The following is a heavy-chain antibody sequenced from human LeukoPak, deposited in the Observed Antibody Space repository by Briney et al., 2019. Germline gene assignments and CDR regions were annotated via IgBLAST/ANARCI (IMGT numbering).Heavy chain of an antibody. CDR1: GGSISSGSYY. D-gene: IGHD3-10*01. J-gene: IGHJ5*02. Sequence: PSQNLSLTCTVSGGSISSGSYYWSWIRQPAGKGLEWIGRIYTSGSTNYNPSLKSRVTISVDTSKNQFSLKLSSVTAADTAVYYCAGVHGSGSVAWFDPWGQGTLVTVSS. V-gene: IGHV4-61*02. CDR3: AGVHGSGSVAWFDP. CDR2: IYTSGST.